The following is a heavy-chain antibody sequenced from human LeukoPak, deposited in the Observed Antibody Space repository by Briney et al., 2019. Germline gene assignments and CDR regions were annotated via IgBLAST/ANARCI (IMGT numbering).Heavy chain of an antibody. J-gene: IGHJ5*01. CDR1: GDSVSSKNGA. D-gene: IGHD6-19*01. CDR3: ARDLGTSGWYTFDF. CDR2: TYYRSKWYD. Sequence: SQTLSLTCAISGDSVSSKNGAWNWIRQSPSRGLEWLGRTYYRSKWYDEYADSVKGRVTISPDTSKNQFSLHVCSVTPEDTAVYYCARDLGTSGWYTFDFWGQGTLVTVPS. V-gene: IGHV6-1*01.